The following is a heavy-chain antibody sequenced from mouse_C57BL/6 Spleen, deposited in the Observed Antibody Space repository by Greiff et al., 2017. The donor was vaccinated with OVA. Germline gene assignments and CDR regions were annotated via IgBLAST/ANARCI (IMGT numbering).Heavy chain of an antibody. V-gene: IGHV1-69*01. CDR3: ARWNNGSSKGFAY. CDR2: IDPSDSSP. CDR1: GYTFTRYW. J-gene: IGHJ3*01. D-gene: IGHD1-1*01. Sequence: QVQLKQPGAELVMPGASVTLSCKASGYTFTRYWMHWVKQRPGQGLEWLGAIDPSDSSPHYNQKFTGKSTLTVDKSYSTAYMQLSSLTSEDSAVYYCARWNNGSSKGFAYWGQGTLVTVSA.